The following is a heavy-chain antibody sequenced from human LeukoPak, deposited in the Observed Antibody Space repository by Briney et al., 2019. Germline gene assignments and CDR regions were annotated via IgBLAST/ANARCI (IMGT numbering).Heavy chain of an antibody. CDR3: ATAFIAVAGTPWFDP. CDR2: FDPEDGET. CDR1: GYTLTELS. V-gene: IGHV1-24*01. Sequence: ASVKVSCKVFGYTLTELSMHWVRQAPGKGLEWMGGFDPEDGETIYARKFQGRVTMTEDTSTDTAYMELSSLRSEDTAVYYCATAFIAVAGTPWFDPWGQGTLVTVSS. D-gene: IGHD6-19*01. J-gene: IGHJ5*02.